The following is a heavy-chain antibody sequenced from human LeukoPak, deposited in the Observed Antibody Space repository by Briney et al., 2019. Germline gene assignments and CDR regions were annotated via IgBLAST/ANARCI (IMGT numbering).Heavy chain of an antibody. CDR3: ARDRGSRYYDSHDAFDI. D-gene: IGHD3-22*01. V-gene: IGHV3-30*02. J-gene: IGHJ3*02. CDR2: IRYDGSNK. CDR1: GFTFSSYG. Sequence: PGGSLRLSCAASGFTFSSYGMHWVRQAPGKGLEWVAFIRYDGSNKYYAASVKGRFTISRHNSKNPLYLQMNSLRAEDTAVYYCARDRGSRYYDSHDAFDIWGQGTMVTVSS.